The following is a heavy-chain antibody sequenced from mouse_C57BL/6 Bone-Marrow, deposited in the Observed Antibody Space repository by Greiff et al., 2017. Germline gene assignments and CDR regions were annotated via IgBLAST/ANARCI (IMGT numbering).Heavy chain of an antibody. V-gene: IGHV3-8*01. Sequence: EVMLVESGPGLAKPSQSLSLTCSVTGYSITSDYWNWIRKFPGNKLEYMGYISYSGSTYYNPSLKSRISITRDTSKNQYYLQLNSVSTEYTATYVCSRYGYYRYWYFDVWGTGTTVTVSS. CDR3: SRYGYYRYWYFDV. D-gene: IGHD2-3*01. CDR1: GYSITSDY. J-gene: IGHJ1*03. CDR2: ISYSGST.